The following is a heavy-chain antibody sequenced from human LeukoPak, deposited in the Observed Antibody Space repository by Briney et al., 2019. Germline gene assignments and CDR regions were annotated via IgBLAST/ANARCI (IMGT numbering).Heavy chain of an antibody. Sequence: ASVKVSRKASGYTFTGYYMHWVRQAPGQGLEWMGWINPNSGGTNYAQKFQGRVTMTRDTSISTAYMELSRLRSDDTAVYYCARLSLYYYDSSGYKGDPWGQGTLVTVSS. CDR3: ARLSLYYYDSSGYKGDP. D-gene: IGHD3-22*01. J-gene: IGHJ5*02. CDR1: GYTFTGYY. CDR2: INPNSGGT. V-gene: IGHV1-2*02.